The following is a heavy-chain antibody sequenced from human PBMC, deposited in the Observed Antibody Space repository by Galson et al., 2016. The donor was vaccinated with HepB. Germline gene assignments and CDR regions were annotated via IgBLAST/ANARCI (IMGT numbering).Heavy chain of an antibody. J-gene: IGHJ6*02. CDR3: ARSWTTAECGYFRGMDF. V-gene: IGHV1-3*01. Sequence: SVKVSCKASEFSFSTYAIHWVRQAPGKRLEWMGWINAGSGHTKYSEQFQGRLSFTRDTSASTAYMELSSLRSEDTAVYFCARSWTTAECGYFRGMDFWGQGTTVTVSS. CDR2: INAGSGHT. D-gene: IGHD2-15*01. CDR1: EFSFSTYA.